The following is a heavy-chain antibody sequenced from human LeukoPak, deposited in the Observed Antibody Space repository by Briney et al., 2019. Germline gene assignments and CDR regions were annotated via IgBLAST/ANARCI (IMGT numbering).Heavy chain of an antibody. V-gene: IGHV3-21*04. J-gene: IGHJ5*02. Sequence: GGSLRLSCAASGFTFSSYSMNWVRQAPGKGLEWVSSSSSSSSYIYYADSVKGRFTISRDNAKNSLYQQMNSLRAEDTALYYCARDNLYCTNGVCYRHSGFDPWGQGTLVTVSS. CDR2: SSSSSSYI. D-gene: IGHD2-8*01. CDR3: ARDNLYCTNGVCYRHSGFDP. CDR1: GFTFSSYS.